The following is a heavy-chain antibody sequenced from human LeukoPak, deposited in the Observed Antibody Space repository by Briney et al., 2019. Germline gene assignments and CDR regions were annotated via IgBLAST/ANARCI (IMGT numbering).Heavy chain of an antibody. CDR2: INPNSGGT. D-gene: IGHD3-3*01. CDR1: GYTFTGYY. Sequence: ASVKVSCKASGYTFTGYYMHWVRQAPGQGLEWMGWINPNSGGTNYAQKFQGRVTMTRDTSISTAYMELSRLRSDDTAVYYCARAITIFGVVITVDAFDIWGQGTTVTVSS. V-gene: IGHV1-2*02. J-gene: IGHJ3*02. CDR3: ARAITIFGVVITVDAFDI.